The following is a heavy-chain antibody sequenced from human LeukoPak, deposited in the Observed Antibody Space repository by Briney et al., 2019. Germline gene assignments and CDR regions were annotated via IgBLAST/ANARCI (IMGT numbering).Heavy chain of an antibody. CDR1: GFTFSNYG. J-gene: IGHJ4*02. CDR2: IWHDGSNK. V-gene: IGHV3-33*06. Sequence: GGSLRLSCAASGFTFSNYGMHWVRQAPGKGLEWVAVIWHDGSNKYYADSVKGRFTISRDNSKNALYLEMNSLRAEDTAVYYCANNFDYWGQGTLVTVSS. CDR3: ANNFDY.